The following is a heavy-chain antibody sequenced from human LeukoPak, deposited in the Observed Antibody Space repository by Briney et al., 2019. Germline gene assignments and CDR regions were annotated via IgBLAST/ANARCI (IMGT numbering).Heavy chain of an antibody. CDR2: ISPNSGGT. D-gene: IGHD2-2*01. Sequence: ATVKVSCKASGYTFSDYYLHWVRLAPGQGLEWMGRISPNSGGTDYAQKFQGKVTMTRDASISTVYMDLNRLRSDDTAIYYCARQLETTSWFDYWGQGTLVIVFS. CDR1: GYTFSDYY. J-gene: IGHJ4*02. CDR3: ARQLETTSWFDY. V-gene: IGHV1-2*06.